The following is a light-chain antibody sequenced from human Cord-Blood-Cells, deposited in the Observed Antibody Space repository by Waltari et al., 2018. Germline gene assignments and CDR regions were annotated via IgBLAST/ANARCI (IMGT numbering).Light chain of an antibody. CDR1: SSDVGGYNY. Sequence: QSALTQPRSVSGSPGQSVTISCTGTSSDVGGYNYVSWYQQHPGKAPQRMIDEVSKRPSGVPDRFSGSKSGNTASLTISGLQAEDEADYYCCSYAGSYTVVFGGGTKLTVL. J-gene: IGLJ2*01. V-gene: IGLV2-11*01. CDR3: CSYAGSYTVV. CDR2: EVS.